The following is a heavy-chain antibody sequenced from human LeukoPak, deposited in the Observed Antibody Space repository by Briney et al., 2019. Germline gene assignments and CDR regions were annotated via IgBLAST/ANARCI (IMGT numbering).Heavy chain of an antibody. CDR1: GFTFSSYW. Sequence: GGSLRLSCAASGFTFSSYWMHWVRQAPGKGLVWVSRINSDGSSTNYADSVKGRFTTSRDNAKNTLYLQMNSLRAEDTAVYYCARTLAYYYDSGGYDYWGQGTLVTVSS. CDR3: ARTLAYYYDSGGYDY. V-gene: IGHV3-74*01. J-gene: IGHJ4*02. CDR2: INSDGSST. D-gene: IGHD3-22*01.